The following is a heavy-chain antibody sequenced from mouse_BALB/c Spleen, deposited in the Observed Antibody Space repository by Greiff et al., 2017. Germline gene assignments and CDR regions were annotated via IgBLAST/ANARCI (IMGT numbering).Heavy chain of an antibody. CDR1: GYTFTDYA. D-gene: IGHD2-14*01. Sequence: QVQLKESGPEVVRPGVSVKISCKGSGYTFTDYAMHWVKQSHAKSLEWIGVISTYNGNTNYNQKFKGKATMTVDKSSSTAYMELARLTSEDSAIYYCARSRYYRYDVDAMDYWGQGTSVTVSS. CDR3: ARSRYYRYDVDAMDY. J-gene: IGHJ4*01. V-gene: IGHV1-67*01. CDR2: ISTYNGNT.